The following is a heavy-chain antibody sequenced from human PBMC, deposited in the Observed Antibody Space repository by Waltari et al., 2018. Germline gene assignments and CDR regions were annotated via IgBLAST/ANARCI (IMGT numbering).Heavy chain of an antibody. D-gene: IGHD4-17*01. CDR3: ARGAYGDYVQEDYFDY. CDR2: INPNSGGT. CDR1: GYTFTGYY. Sequence: QVQLVQSGAEVKKPGASVKVSCKASGYTFTGYYMHWVRQAPGQGLEWMGWINPNSGGTNYAQKFQGWVTMTRDTSISTAYMELSRLRSDDTAVYYCARGAYGDYVQEDYFDYWGQGTLVTVSS. J-gene: IGHJ4*02. V-gene: IGHV1-2*04.